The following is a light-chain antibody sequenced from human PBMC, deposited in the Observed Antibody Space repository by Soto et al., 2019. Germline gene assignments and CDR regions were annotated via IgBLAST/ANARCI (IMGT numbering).Light chain of an antibody. Sequence: EIVLTQSPGTLSLSPGERVTLSCRASQSVGSNYLAWYQQKPGQAPRLLIYGTSNRATGIPDRFSGSGSGTDFTLTISRLEPEDFAVYYCQQCGSSPNTFGQGTKLDIK. V-gene: IGKV3-20*01. CDR1: QSVGSNY. CDR2: GTS. J-gene: IGKJ2*01. CDR3: QQCGSSPNT.